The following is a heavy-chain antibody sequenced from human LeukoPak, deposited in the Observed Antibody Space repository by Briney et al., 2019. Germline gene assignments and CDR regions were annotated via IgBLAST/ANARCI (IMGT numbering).Heavy chain of an antibody. CDR3: AKARGLAEFDY. CDR1: GFTFSGHG. CDR2: VSGSGDTT. Sequence: GGSLRLSCAASGFTFSGHGMRWVRQAPGKGLEWVAAVSGSGDTTYYADSVKGRFTISRDNSKNTLYLQMNSLRAEDTALYFCAKARGLAEFDYWGQGTLVIVSS. J-gene: IGHJ4*02. V-gene: IGHV3-23*01. D-gene: IGHD3-10*01.